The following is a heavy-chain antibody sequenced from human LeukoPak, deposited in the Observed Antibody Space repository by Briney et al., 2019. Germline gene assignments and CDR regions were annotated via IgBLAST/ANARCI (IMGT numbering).Heavy chain of an antibody. J-gene: IGHJ4*02. CDR3: ARGGSGYYYWDY. Sequence: ASVKVSCRASGYTFTSYDINWVRQATGQGLEWMGWMNPNSGNTGYAQKFQGRVTMTRNTSISTAYMELSSLRSEDTAVYYCARGGSGYYYWDYWGQGTLVTVSS. CDR2: MNPNSGNT. CDR1: GYTFTSYD. V-gene: IGHV1-8*01. D-gene: IGHD3-22*01.